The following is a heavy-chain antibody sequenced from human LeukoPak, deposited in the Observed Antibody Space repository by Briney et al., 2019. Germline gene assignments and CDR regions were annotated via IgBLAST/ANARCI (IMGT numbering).Heavy chain of an antibody. CDR1: GFTFSSYA. D-gene: IGHD3-22*01. CDR2: ISYDGSNK. J-gene: IGHJ5*01. CDR3: ARDPSPEVVVISWFDS. Sequence: GRSLRLSCAASGFTFSSYAMHWVRQAPGKGLEWVAVISYDGSNKYYADSVKGRFTISRDNSKNTLYLQMNSLRAEDTAVYYCARDPSPEVVVISWFDSWGQGTLVTASS. V-gene: IGHV3-30-3*01.